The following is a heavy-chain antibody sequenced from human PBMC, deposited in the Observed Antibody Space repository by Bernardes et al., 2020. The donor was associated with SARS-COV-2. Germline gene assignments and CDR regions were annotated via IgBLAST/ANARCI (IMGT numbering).Heavy chain of an antibody. Sequence: SLRLSCAASGFPVSTNYISWVRQAPGRGLEWVSVIHSDCNTYYVDSVKGRFTISRDNSKNTVYLQMISLRAEDTAVFYCAREGRAVPHFDYWGQGTLVTVSS. D-gene: IGHD2-2*01. J-gene: IGHJ4*02. CDR1: GFPVSTNY. CDR2: IHSDCNT. V-gene: IGHV3-53*01. CDR3: AREGRAVPHFDY.